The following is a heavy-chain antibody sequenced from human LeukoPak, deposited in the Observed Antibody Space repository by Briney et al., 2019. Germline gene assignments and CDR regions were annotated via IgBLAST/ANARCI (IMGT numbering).Heavy chain of an antibody. J-gene: IGHJ6*02. CDR2: INHSGST. D-gene: IGHD4/OR15-4a*01. CDR3: ARGDYRYCGMDV. CDR1: GGSFSGYY. Sequence: SETLSLTCAVYGGSFSGYYWSWIRQPPGKGLEWIGEINHSGSTNYNPSLKSRVTISVDTSKNQFSLKLSSVTAADTAVYYCARGDYRYCGMDVWGQGTTVTVSS. V-gene: IGHV4-34*01.